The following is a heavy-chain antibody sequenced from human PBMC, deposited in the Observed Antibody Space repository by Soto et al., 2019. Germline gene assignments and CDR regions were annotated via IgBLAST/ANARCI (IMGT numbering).Heavy chain of an antibody. Sequence: SENLSLTCTVSDGSISSNPYYWAWIRQHPGKGLEWIGSIYYSGSTYYNPSLKSRVTISVDTSRNQFSLKLSSVTAADTAVYYCAKHRSSYNWFAPWGQGTLVT. CDR2: IYYSGST. CDR1: DGSISSNPYY. CDR3: AKHRSSYNWFAP. D-gene: IGHD6-13*01. J-gene: IGHJ5*02. V-gene: IGHV4-39*01.